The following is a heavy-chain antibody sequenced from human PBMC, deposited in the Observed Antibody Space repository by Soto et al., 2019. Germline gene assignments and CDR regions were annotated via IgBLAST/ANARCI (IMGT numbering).Heavy chain of an antibody. CDR1: GFTFSDYY. J-gene: IGHJ6*02. V-gene: IGHV3-11*06. CDR2: ISNSGSYT. Sequence: PGGSLRLSCAASGFTFSDYYISWVRQAPGKGLEWVSYISNSGSYTAYADSVKGRFTISRDNAKKSVYLQMNSLRVGDTAVYYCARDGLRRYSSSWYPRAYYYGMDVWGQGTTVTVSS. CDR3: ARDGLRRYSSSWYPRAYYYGMDV. D-gene: IGHD6-13*01.